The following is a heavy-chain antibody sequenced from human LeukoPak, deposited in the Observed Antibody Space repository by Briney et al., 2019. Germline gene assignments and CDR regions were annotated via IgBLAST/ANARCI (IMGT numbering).Heavy chain of an antibody. CDR1: GGSISSYY. J-gene: IGHJ4*02. CDR3: ARRDSSSWYGTYYFDY. CDR2: IYYSGST. D-gene: IGHD6-13*01. Sequence: SETLSFTCTVSGGSISSYYWSWVRQPPGKGLEWIGYIYYSGSTNYNPSLKSRVTISVDTSKNQLSLKLSSVTAADTAVYYCARRDSSSWYGTYYFDYWGQGTLVTVSS. V-gene: IGHV4-59*08.